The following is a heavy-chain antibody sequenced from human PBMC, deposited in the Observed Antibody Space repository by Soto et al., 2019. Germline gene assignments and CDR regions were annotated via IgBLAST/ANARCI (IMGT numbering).Heavy chain of an antibody. Sequence: QVQLVQSGAEVKKPGSSVKVSCKASGGTFSSYTISWVRQAPGQGLEWMGRIIPRLGIANYAQKFQGRVTITADKSTSTADMELSSLRSEDTAVDYCAATRGYSGDEYYYRDVWGKGTTFTVAS. D-gene: IGHD5-12*01. V-gene: IGHV1-69*02. J-gene: IGHJ6*03. CDR3: AATRGYSGDEYYYRDV. CDR2: IIPRLGIA. CDR1: GGTFSSYT.